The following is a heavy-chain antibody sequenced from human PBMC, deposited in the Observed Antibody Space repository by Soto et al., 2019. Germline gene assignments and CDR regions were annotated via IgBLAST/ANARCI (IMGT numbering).Heavy chain of an antibody. D-gene: IGHD3-16*01. Sequence: QVQLGQSGGEVKKPGASVKVSCNTSGYTVTTYGISWVRQAPGQGLEWVGWISAYSGKTHYAQKFQGKVTMTTDTSTNTAYLELRSLRSDDTAVYYCARDRSLGDHQYWGQGTLVTVSS. CDR3: ARDRSLGDHQY. CDR2: ISAYSGKT. V-gene: IGHV1-18*01. CDR1: GYTVTTYG. J-gene: IGHJ4*02.